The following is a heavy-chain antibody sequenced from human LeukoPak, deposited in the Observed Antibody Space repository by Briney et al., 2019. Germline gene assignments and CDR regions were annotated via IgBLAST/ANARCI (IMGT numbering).Heavy chain of an antibody. CDR1: GFTFSSYG. V-gene: IGHV3-30*02. J-gene: IGHJ4*02. Sequence: PGGSLRLSCAASGFTFSSYGMHWVRQAPGKGLEWVAFIRYDGSNKYYADSVKGRFTISRDNSKNMLYLQMNSLRAEDTAVYYCAKDGSIAAAGTFDYWGQGTLVTVSS. CDR2: IRYDGSNK. CDR3: AKDGSIAAAGTFDY. D-gene: IGHD6-13*01.